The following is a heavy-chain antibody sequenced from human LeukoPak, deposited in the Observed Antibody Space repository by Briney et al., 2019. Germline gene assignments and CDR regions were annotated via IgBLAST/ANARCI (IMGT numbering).Heavy chain of an antibody. Sequence: GGSLRLSCAASGFTFSSYGMHWVRQAPGKGLEWVSGISWNSGSIGYADSVKGRFTISRDNAKNSLYLQMNSLRAEDTALYYCAKDISDSSSFYYFDYWGQGTLVTVSS. D-gene: IGHD6-13*01. CDR2: ISWNSGSI. V-gene: IGHV3-9*01. CDR1: GFTFSSYG. J-gene: IGHJ4*02. CDR3: AKDISDSSSFYYFDY.